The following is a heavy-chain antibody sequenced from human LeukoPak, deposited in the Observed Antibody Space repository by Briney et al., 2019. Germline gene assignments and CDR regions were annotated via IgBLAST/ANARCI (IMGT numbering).Heavy chain of an antibody. CDR3: ARAATILYFERTTFDI. CDR1: GFTFDDFA. CDR2: VNWNGGNT. V-gene: IGHV3-20*04. Sequence: PGGSLRLSCAASGFTFDDFAMIWVRQAPGKGLEWVSGVNWNGGNTGYADSVKGRFTISRDNAKNSLYLQMNSLRAEDTALYYCARAATILYFERTTFDIWGQGTMVTVSS. J-gene: IGHJ3*02. D-gene: IGHD3-9*01.